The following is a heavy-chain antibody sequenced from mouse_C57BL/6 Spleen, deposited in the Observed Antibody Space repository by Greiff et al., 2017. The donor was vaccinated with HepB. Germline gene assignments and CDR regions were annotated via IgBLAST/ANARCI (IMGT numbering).Heavy chain of an antibody. J-gene: IGHJ3*01. Sequence: EVMLVESGGDLVKPGGSLKLSCAASGFTFSSYGMSWVRQTPDKRLEWVATISSGGSYTYYPDSVKGRFTISRDNAKNTLYLQMSSLKSEDTAMYYCARDRPAWFAYWGQGTLVTVSA. V-gene: IGHV5-6*01. CDR2: ISSGGSYT. CDR1: GFTFSSYG. CDR3: ARDRPAWFAY.